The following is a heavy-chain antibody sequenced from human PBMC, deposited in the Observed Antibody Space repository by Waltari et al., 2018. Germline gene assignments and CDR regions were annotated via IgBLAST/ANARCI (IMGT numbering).Heavy chain of an antibody. CDR2: INHAGYN. CDR1: GGSFSGYY. V-gene: IGHV4-34*02. Sequence: QVQLQQWGAGLLQSSETLSLTCAVYGGSFSGYYWGWVRQPPGKGLEWIGEINHAGYNNHNPSRRSRVTMSADTSKSQFSLKLNSVTAADTAVYYCVRLEDCTGPGGHCYSGDPFALDVWGQGTTVTVSS. CDR3: VRLEDCTGPGGHCYSGDPFALDV. D-gene: IGHD2-15*01. J-gene: IGHJ6*02.